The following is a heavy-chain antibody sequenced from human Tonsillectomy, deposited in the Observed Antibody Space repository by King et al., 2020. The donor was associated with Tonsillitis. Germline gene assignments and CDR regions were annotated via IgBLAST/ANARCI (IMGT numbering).Heavy chain of an antibody. CDR1: GNSRYG. D-gene: IGHD3-10*01. V-gene: IGHV1-69*09. J-gene: IGHJ4*02. CDR2: IIPVLDIV. Sequence: QLVQSGAEVKKSGSSVKVSCKTPGNSRYGISWVRQAPGQGLEWIGRIIPVLDIVNYAQKFQGRVAITADKSSTTVYMELNSLRSEDTAVYFCGRDRSYGEWGQGTLVSVSS. CDR3: GRDRSYGE.